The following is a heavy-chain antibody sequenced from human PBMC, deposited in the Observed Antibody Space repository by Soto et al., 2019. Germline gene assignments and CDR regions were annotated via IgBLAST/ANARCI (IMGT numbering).Heavy chain of an antibody. CDR3: PRDGFYGMDV. CDR1: GGSISSYY. Sequence: SETLSLTCTVSGGSISSYYWSWIRQPPGKGLEWIGYIYYSGSTNYNPSLKSRVTISVDTSKNQFSLKLSSVTAADTAVYYCPRDGFYGMDVWGQGTTVTVSS. J-gene: IGHJ6*02. V-gene: IGHV4-59*01. D-gene: IGHD5-12*01. CDR2: IYYSGST.